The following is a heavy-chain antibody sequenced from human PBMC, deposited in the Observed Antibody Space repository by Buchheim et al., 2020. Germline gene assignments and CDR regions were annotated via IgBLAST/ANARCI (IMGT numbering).Heavy chain of an antibody. CDR2: INVDGSST. CDR3: AREVEKNGWYEDF. J-gene: IGHJ4*02. Sequence: EVLLVESGGGLVQPGGSLRLSCAASGFTFSTYWMHWVRQAPGKGLVCVSRINVDGSSTSYADSVKGRFTVSRDNAKNTLFLQMSTLRAEDTAVYYCAREVEKNGWYEDFWGQGTL. D-gene: IGHD6-19*01. CDR1: GFTFSTYW. V-gene: IGHV3-74*01.